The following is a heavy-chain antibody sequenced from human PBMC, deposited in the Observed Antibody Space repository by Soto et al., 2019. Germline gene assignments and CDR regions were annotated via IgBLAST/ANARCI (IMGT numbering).Heavy chain of an antibody. J-gene: IGHJ4*02. Sequence: PSGKVSCKDVGGTFSSYAISWVRQAPGQGLEWMGGIIPIFGTANYAQKFQGRVTITADKSTSTAYMELSSLRSEDTAVYYCARDRLDCSGGSCRPLDYWGQGTLVTVSS. CDR3: ARDRLDCSGGSCRPLDY. V-gene: IGHV1-69*06. D-gene: IGHD2-15*01. CDR2: IIPIFGTA. CDR1: GGTFSSYA.